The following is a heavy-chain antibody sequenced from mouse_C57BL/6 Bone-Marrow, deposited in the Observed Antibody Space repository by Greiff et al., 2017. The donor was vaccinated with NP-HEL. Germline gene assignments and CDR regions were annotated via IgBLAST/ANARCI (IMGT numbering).Heavy chain of an antibody. J-gene: IGHJ4*01. Sequence: VQLQQSGAELVRPGTSVKVSCKASGYAFTNYLIEWVKQRPGQGLEWIGVINPGSGGTNYNEKFKGKATLTADKSSSTAYMQLSSLTSEDSAVYFCARRDSNAYAMDYWGQGTSVTVSS. D-gene: IGHD2-5*01. CDR2: INPGSGGT. CDR3: ARRDSNAYAMDY. V-gene: IGHV1-54*01. CDR1: GYAFTNYL.